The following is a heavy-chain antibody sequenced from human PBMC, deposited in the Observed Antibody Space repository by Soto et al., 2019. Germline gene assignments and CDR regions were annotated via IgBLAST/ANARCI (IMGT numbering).Heavy chain of an antibody. V-gene: IGHV1-2*04. CDR1: GYTFTGYY. Sequence: ASVTVSCKASGYTFTGYYMHWVRQAPGQGLEWMGWINPNSGGTNYAQKFQGWVTMTRDTSISTAYMELSRLRSDDTAVYYCARQGIVAPGSEFDYWGQGTLVTVSS. CDR2: INPNSGGT. CDR3: ARQGIVAPGSEFDY. D-gene: IGHD5-12*01. J-gene: IGHJ4*02.